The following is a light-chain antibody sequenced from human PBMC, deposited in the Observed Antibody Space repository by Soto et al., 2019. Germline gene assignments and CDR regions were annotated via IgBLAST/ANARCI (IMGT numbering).Light chain of an antibody. CDR1: QSVSSD. CDR3: QQYNNWPPYT. Sequence: IFMTQSPATLSVSPGDRVTLSCRASQSVSSDLAWYQQKPGQAPRLLIYGASTRATGIPARFSGTGSGTEFTLTISSLQSEDFAIYYCQQYNNWPPYTFGQGTKVDIK. CDR2: GAS. V-gene: IGKV3-15*01. J-gene: IGKJ2*01.